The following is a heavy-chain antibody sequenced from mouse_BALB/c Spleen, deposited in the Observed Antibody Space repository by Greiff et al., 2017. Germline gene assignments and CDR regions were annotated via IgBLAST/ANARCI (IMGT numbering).Heavy chain of an antibody. D-gene: IGHD2-1*01. J-gene: IGHJ2*01. Sequence: DVKLQESGPGLVKPSQSLSLTCSVTGYSITSGYYWNWIRQFPGNKLEWMGYISYDGSNNYNPSLKNRISITRDTSKNQFFLKLNSVTTEDTATYYCARDNGNLRFDYWGQGTTLTVSS. CDR1: GYSITSGYY. CDR2: ISYDGSN. V-gene: IGHV3-6*02. CDR3: ARDNGNLRFDY.